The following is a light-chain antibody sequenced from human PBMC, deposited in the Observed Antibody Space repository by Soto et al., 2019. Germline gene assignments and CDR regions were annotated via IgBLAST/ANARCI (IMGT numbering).Light chain of an antibody. CDR2: GAS. Sequence: EIVMTQSPATLSVSPGERATLSCRASQNISKNLAWYQQKPGRSPRLLIYGASTRATGIPARFSGSGSGTEFTLTISSLQSEDFAVYYCQQYDYWPPYTFGQGTKLEIK. CDR1: QNISKN. J-gene: IGKJ2*01. CDR3: QQYDYWPPYT. V-gene: IGKV3-15*01.